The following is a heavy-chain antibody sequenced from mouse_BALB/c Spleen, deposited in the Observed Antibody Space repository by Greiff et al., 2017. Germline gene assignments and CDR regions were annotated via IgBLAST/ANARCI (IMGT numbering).Heavy chain of an antibody. CDR3: ARRGYGNYFDY. V-gene: IGHV5-12-1*01. Sequence: EVMLVESGGGLVKPGGSLKLSCAASGFAFSSYDMSWVRQTPEKRLEWVAYISSGGGSTYYPDTVKGRFTISRDNAKNTLYLQMSSLKSEDTARYYCARRGYGNYFDYWGQGTTLTVSS. CDR1: GFAFSSYD. J-gene: IGHJ2*01. D-gene: IGHD2-10*02. CDR2: ISSGGGST.